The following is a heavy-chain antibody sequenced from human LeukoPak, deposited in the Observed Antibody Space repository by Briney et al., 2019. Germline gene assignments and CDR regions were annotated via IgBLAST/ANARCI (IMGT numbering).Heavy chain of an antibody. CDR1: GFTFSSYS. CDR3: AREGIYSGYDPYYFDY. V-gene: IGHV3-21*01. Sequence: GGSLRLSSAASGFTFSSYSMNWVRQAPGKGLEWVSSISSSSSYIYYADSVKGRFTISRDNAKNSLYLQMNSLRAEDTAVYYCAREGIYSGYDPYYFDYWGQGTLVTVSS. D-gene: IGHD5-12*01. J-gene: IGHJ4*02. CDR2: ISSSSSYI.